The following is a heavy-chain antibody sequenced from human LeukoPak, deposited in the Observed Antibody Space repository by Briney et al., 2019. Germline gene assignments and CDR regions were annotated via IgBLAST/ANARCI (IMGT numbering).Heavy chain of an antibody. CDR1: GFTFNSYG. CDR2: IWYDGSNK. J-gene: IGHJ3*02. V-gene: IGHV3-33*01. D-gene: IGHD1-1*01. CDR3: ARDNWNDGAFDI. Sequence: PGGSLRLSCAASGFTFNSYGMHWVRQAPGKGLEWVAVIWYDGSNKYYADSVKGRFTISRDNSKNTLYLQMNSLRAEDTAVYYCARDNWNDGAFDIWGQGTMVTVSS.